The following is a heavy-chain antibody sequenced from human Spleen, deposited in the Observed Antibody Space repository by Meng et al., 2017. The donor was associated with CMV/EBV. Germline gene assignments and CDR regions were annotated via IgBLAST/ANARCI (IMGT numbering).Heavy chain of an antibody. D-gene: IGHD4-11*01. CDR2: INPNSGGT. Sequence: ASVQVSCKASGYTFTGYFMHWVRQAPGQGLEWMGWINPNSGGTNNAQKFQGRVTLTRDTSISTAYLELNRLRSDDAAVYYCARDLLAHDYSLNWFDPWGQGTLVTVSS. J-gene: IGHJ5*02. CDR1: GYTFTGYF. CDR3: ARDLLAHDYSLNWFDP. V-gene: IGHV1-2*02.